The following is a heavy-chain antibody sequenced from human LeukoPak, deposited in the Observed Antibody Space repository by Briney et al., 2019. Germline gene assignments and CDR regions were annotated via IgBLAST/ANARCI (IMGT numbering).Heavy chain of an antibody. CDR3: AKDLERITMVRGEVPDAFDI. CDR1: GFTFSSYA. Sequence: PGGSLRLSCAASGFTFSSYAMSWVRQAPGKGLEWVSAISGSGGSTYYADSVKGRFTISRDNSKNTLYLQMNSLRAEDTAVYYCAKDLERITMVRGEVPDAFDIWGQGTMVTVSS. D-gene: IGHD3-10*01. J-gene: IGHJ3*02. V-gene: IGHV3-23*01. CDR2: ISGSGGST.